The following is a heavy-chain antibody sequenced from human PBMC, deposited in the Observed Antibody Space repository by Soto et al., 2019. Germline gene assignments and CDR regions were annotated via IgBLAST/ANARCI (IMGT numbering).Heavy chain of an antibody. D-gene: IGHD3-3*01. J-gene: IGHJ4*02. Sequence: SVNLCCKGSGGTFSSYAISWLRHAPGQGLEWMGGIIPIFGTAIYAQMFQGRVTITADESTSTAYMELSSLRSEDTAVYYCAREPGDLEWLLYFDYWGQGTLVTVSS. CDR2: IIPIFGTA. V-gene: IGHV1-69*13. CDR3: AREPGDLEWLLYFDY. CDR1: GGTFSSYA.